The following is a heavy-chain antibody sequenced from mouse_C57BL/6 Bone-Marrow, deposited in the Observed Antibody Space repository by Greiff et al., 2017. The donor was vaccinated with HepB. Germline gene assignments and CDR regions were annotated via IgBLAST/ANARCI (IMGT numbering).Heavy chain of an antibody. CDR2: IYPGSGST. V-gene: IGHV1-55*01. J-gene: IGHJ3*01. CDR1: GYTFTSYW. Sequence: QVQLKQSGAELVKPGASVKMSCKASGYTFTSYWITWVKQRPGQGLEWIGDIYPGSGSTNYNEKFKSKATLTVDPSSSTAYLQLSSLTSEDSAVDYCAREDDYGAWFAYWGQGTLVTVSA. CDR3: AREDDYGAWFAY. D-gene: IGHD2-4*01.